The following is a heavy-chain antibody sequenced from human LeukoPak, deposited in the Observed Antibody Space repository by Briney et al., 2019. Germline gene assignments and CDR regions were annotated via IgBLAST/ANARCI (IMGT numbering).Heavy chain of an antibody. CDR3: ARAQDYCSGGSCYGYFQH. D-gene: IGHD2-15*01. V-gene: IGHV3-23*01. CDR2: ISGRTGGT. Sequence: GGSLRLSCAASGFTFNTNAMSWVRQAPGKELEWVSAISGRTGGTYYADSVKGRFTISSDKSKNTLFLQMNSLRAEDTAVYYCARAQDYCSGGSCYGYFQHWGQGSLVTVSS. CDR1: GFTFNTNA. J-gene: IGHJ1*01.